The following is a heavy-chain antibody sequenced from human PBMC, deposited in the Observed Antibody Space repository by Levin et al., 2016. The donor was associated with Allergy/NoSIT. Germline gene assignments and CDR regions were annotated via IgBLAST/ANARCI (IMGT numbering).Heavy chain of an antibody. J-gene: IGHJ4*02. Sequence: SETLSLTCTVSGGSISSYYWSWIRQSPGKGLEWIGYFHHNGGTKYNPAFRSRGTISGDASRNDFSLQLNTVTAADTALYFCARHRYGILGYFDYWGQGALVTVSS. D-gene: IGHD1-26*01. CDR1: GGSISSYY. V-gene: IGHV4-59*08. CDR3: ARHRYGILGYFDY. CDR2: FHHNGGT.